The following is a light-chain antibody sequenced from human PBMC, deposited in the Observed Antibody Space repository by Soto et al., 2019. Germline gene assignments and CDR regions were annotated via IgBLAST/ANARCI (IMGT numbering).Light chain of an antibody. CDR2: DVS. J-gene: IGLJ2*01. CDR3: CSYAGSYTLV. CDR1: SSDVGGYNY. V-gene: IGLV2-11*01. Sequence: QSALTQPRSVSGSPGQSVTISCTGTSSDVGGYNYVSWYQQHPGKDPKLMIYDVSTRPSGVPDRFSGSKSGNTASLTICGLQAEDEADYYCCSYAGSYTLVFGGGTKLTVI.